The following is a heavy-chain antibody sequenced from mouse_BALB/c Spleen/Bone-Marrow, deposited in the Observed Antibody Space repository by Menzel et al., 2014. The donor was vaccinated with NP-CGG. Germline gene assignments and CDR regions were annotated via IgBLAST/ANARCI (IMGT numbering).Heavy chain of an antibody. J-gene: IGHJ3*01. CDR2: IDPSDSET. D-gene: IGHD2-1*01. CDR1: GYSFTSYW. CDR3: ASPSDGNPFAY. Sequence: QVQLQQSGPQLVRPGASVKISCKASGYSFTSYWMHWVKPRPGQGLEWIGMIDPSDSETRLNQKFKDKATLTVDKSSSTAYMQLSSPTSEDSAVYYCASPSDGNPFAYWGQGTLVTVSA. V-gene: IGHV1S127*01.